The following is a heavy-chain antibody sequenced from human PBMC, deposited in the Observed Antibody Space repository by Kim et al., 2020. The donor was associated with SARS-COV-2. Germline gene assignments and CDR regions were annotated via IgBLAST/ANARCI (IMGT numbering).Heavy chain of an antibody. CDR2: IYYSGST. D-gene: IGHD3-3*01. J-gene: IGHJ3*02. V-gene: IGHV4-31*03. CDR3: ARDNPITIFGVVIIGAFDI. Sequence: SETLSLTCIVSGGSISSGGYYWSWIRQHPGKGLEWIGYIYYSGSTYYNPSLKSRVTISVDTSKNQFSLKLSSVTAADTAVYYCARDNPITIFGVVIIGAFDIWGQGTMVTVS. CDR1: GGSISSGGYY.